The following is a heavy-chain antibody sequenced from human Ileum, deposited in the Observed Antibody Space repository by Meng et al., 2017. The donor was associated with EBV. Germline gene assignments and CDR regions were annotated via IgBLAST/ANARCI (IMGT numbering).Heavy chain of an antibody. J-gene: IGHJ4*02. CDR2: IIPMFGTP. CDR1: GSPFNSYA. V-gene: IGHV1-69*01. D-gene: IGHD3-16*01. Sequence: QVQLVQSGAEGQKPGSSVKVSCKSSGSPFNSYAISWLRQAPGQGPEWMGGIIPMFGTPNYPQKFQGRITITADESTSTVYMELRSLRSEDTAVYYCARGGTNYYASGEPFLFWGQGTLVTVSS. CDR3: ARGGTNYYASGEPFLF.